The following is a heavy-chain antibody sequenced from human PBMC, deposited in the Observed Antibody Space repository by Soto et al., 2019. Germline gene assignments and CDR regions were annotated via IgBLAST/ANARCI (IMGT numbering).Heavy chain of an antibody. V-gene: IGHV4-30-4*01. CDR2: IYYSGST. J-gene: IGHJ6*02. D-gene: IGHD3-9*01. CDR1: GGSISSGDYY. Sequence: QVQLQESGPGLVKPSQTLSLTCTVSGGSISSGDYYWSWIRQPPGKGLEWIGYIYYSGSTYYNPSLKSRVTKSVDTSKNQLSLKLSSVTAADTAVYYAARAIDYDILTGTYYYYGMDVWGQGTTVTVSS. CDR3: ARAIDYDILTGTYYYYGMDV.